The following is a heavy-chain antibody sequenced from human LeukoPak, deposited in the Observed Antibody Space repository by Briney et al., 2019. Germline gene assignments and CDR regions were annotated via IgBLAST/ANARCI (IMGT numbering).Heavy chain of an antibody. Sequence: MAGGSLRLSCAASGFTFSSYSMSWVRQAPGKGLEWVSSISSSSSYIYYADSVKGRFTISRDNAKNSLYLQMNSLRAEDTAFYYCAKVWHYDSIGYYYDYWGQGTLVTVSS. D-gene: IGHD3-22*01. CDR2: ISSSSSYI. CDR1: GFTFSSYS. J-gene: IGHJ4*02. V-gene: IGHV3-21*04. CDR3: AKVWHYDSIGYYYDY.